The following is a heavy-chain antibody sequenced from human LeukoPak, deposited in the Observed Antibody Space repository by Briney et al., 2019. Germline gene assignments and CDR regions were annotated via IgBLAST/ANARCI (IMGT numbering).Heavy chain of an antibody. CDR1: GYTFTGYY. CDR3: ARDVRYYYDSSGPIWFDP. V-gene: IGHV1-2*02. Sequence: GASVKVSCKASGYTFTGYYMHWVRQAPGQGLEWMGWINPNSGGTNYAQKFQGRVTMSRDTSISTAYMELSSLRSDDTSVYYCARDVRYYYDSSGPIWFDPWGQGTVVTVSS. CDR2: INPNSGGT. D-gene: IGHD3-22*01. J-gene: IGHJ5*02.